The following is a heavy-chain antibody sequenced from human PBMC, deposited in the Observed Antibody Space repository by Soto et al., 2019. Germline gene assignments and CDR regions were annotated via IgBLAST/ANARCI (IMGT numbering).Heavy chain of an antibody. V-gene: IGHV3-64D*06. Sequence: PGGSLRLSCSATGGTFSSYGMHWVRQAPGKGLEYVSGISNNGGSTNYADSVKGRFTISRDNSKNTLYLQMTSLSTEDTAVYYFVKGTAAGHNWFDPWGQGTLVTVSS. D-gene: IGHD6-13*01. CDR2: ISNNGGST. CDR3: VKGTAAGHNWFDP. J-gene: IGHJ5*02. CDR1: GGTFSSYG.